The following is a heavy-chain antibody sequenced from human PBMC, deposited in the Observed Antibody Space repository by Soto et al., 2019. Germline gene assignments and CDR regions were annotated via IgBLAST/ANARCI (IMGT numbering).Heavy chain of an antibody. J-gene: IGHJ6*02. CDR2: INPSSGST. V-gene: IGHV1-46*01. CDR1: GYTFTSYY. D-gene: IGHD3-3*01. CDR3: ARMEGDFWSGYWPRTRDYYYGMDV. Sequence: ASVKVSCKASGYTFTSYYMHWVRQAPGQGLEWMGIINPSSGSTSYAQKFQGRVTMTRDTSTSTVYMELSSLRSEDTAVYYCARMEGDFWSGYWPRTRDYYYGMDVWGQGTTVTVSS.